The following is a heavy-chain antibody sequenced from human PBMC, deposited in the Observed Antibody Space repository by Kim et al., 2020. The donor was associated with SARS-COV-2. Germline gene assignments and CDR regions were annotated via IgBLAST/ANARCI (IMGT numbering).Heavy chain of an antibody. J-gene: IGHJ6*03. CDR1: GGSFSGYY. CDR2: INHSGST. CDR3: ARSLGYCSGGSCYPTYYMDV. Sequence: SETLSLTCAVYGGSFSGYYWSWIRQPPGKGLEWIGEINHSGSTNYNPSLKSRVTISVDTSKNQFSLKLSSVTAADTAVYYCARSLGYCSGGSCYPTYYMDVWGKGTTVTVSS. D-gene: IGHD2-15*01. V-gene: IGHV4-34*01.